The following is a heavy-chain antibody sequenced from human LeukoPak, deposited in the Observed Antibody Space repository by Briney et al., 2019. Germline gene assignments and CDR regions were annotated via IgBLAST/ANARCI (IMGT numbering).Heavy chain of an antibody. CDR2: INPSGSTI. CDR3: ARVRGSGFCSGSSCAKDPGYYYYMDV. CDR1: GFTFSGYY. Sequence: GGSLRLSCEGSGFTFSGYYMSWIRQAPGKGLEWVSYINPSGSTIYYADSVKGRFTISRDNAKKSLDLQMYSLRAEDTAVYYCARVRGSGFCSGSSCAKDPGYYYYMDVWGKGATVTVSS. D-gene: IGHD2-15*01. J-gene: IGHJ6*03. V-gene: IGHV3-11*01.